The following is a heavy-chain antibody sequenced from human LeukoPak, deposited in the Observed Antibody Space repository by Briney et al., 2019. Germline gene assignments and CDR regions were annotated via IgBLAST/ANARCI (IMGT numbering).Heavy chain of an antibody. J-gene: IGHJ4*02. CDR3: VYGSGHRRHFDY. V-gene: IGHV1-2*02. Sequence: GASVKVSCKASGYTFTGYYMHWVRQAPGQGLEWMGWINPNSGGTNYAQKFQGRVTITADESTSTAYMELSSLRSEDTAVYYCVYGSGHRRHFDYWGQGTLVTVSS. D-gene: IGHD3-10*01. CDR1: GYTFTGYY. CDR2: INPNSGGT.